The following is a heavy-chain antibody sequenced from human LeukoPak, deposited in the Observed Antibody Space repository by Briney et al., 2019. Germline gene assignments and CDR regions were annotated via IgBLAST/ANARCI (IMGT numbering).Heavy chain of an antibody. D-gene: IGHD3-3*01. CDR3: ATHFTIFGVVIKRFDY. CDR2: MNPNSGNT. Sequence: ASVKVSCKASGYTFTSYDINWVRQATGQGLEWMGWMNPNSGNTGYAQKFQGRVTMTRNTSISTAYMELSSLRSEDTAVYYCATHFTIFGVVIKRFDYWGQGTLVTVSS. CDR1: GYTFTSYD. V-gene: IGHV1-8*01. J-gene: IGHJ4*02.